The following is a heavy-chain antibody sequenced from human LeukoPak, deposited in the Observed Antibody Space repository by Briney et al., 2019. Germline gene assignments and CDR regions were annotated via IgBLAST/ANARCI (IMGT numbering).Heavy chain of an antibody. CDR2: IKSDGSET. D-gene: IGHD6-6*01. CDR3: ARVIYSYSSYEDNWFDP. Sequence: GGSLRLSCAASGFTFSIFWIYWVRHAPGKGLVWVSRIKSDGSETLYADSVKRRFTISRDNAKNTLYLQMTSMRAEDTAVYYCARVIYSYSSYEDNWFDPWGQGTLVTVSS. J-gene: IGHJ5*02. V-gene: IGHV3-74*01. CDR1: GFTFSIFW.